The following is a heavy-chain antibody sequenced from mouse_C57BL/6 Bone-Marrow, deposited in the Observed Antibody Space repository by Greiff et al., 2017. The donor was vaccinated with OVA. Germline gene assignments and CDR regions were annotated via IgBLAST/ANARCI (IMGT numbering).Heavy chain of an antibody. CDR1: GYTFTDYN. Sequence: VQLQQSGPELVKPGASVNIPCKASGYTFTDYNMDWVKQSHGKSLEWIGDINPNNGGTIYNQKFKGKATLTVDKSSSTAYMELRSLTSEDTAVYYCARRGNYLDYWGQGTTLTVSS. V-gene: IGHV1-18*01. CDR2: INPNNGGT. CDR3: ARRGNYLDY. J-gene: IGHJ2*01.